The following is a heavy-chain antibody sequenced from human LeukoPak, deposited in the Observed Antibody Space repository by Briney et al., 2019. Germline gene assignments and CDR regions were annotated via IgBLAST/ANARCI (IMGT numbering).Heavy chain of an antibody. Sequence: GGSLRLSCAASGFTFSGSAMHWVRQTSGKGLEWVGRIRSKANSYATAYAASVKGRFTISRDDSKNTAYLQMNSLKTEDTAVYYCTRHPDDYDYVWGSYRQYYFDYWGQGTLVTVSS. CDR2: IRSKANSYAT. V-gene: IGHV3-73*01. D-gene: IGHD3-16*02. CDR3: TRHPDDYDYVWGSYRQYYFDY. CDR1: GFTFSGSA. J-gene: IGHJ4*02.